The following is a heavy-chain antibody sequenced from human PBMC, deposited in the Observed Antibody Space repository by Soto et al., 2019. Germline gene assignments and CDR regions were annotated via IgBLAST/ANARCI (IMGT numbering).Heavy chain of an antibody. J-gene: IGHJ4*02. CDR2: TSYDGSSE. D-gene: IGHD2-2*01. CDR1: GFFLSDYG. Sequence: QVQLVESGGGVVQSGGSLTLSCTVSGFFLSDYGMHWVRQAPGKGLEWVAATSYDGSSEYYSDSVKDRFTTSRDNSQNTVYLHMQRLSAEGKGLYYCLRGGGLNHLLSGSDHWGQGTLVTVSS. CDR3: LRGGGLNHLLSGSDH. V-gene: IGHV3-33*05.